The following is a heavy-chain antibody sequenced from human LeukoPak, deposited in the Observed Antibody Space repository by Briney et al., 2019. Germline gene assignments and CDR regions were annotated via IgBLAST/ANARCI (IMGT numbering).Heavy chain of an antibody. V-gene: IGHV4-31*03. CDR2: IYDSGTT. CDR1: CGSISNGGYY. Sequence: TPSQTLSLTCTVACGSISNGGYYWSWIRQHPGKGLEWIGYIYDSGTTYYNPPLQSRVTISVDLSDNNFSLKMSSMTAADTAVYFCARGGDRRGFDYWGQGTLVTVSS. D-gene: IGHD1-14*01. J-gene: IGHJ4*02. CDR3: ARGGDRRGFDY.